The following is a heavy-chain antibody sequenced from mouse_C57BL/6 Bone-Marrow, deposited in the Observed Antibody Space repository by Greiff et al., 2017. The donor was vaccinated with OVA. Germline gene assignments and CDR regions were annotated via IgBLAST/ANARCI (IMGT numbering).Heavy chain of an antibody. V-gene: IGHV1-50*01. CDR1: GYTFTSYW. J-gene: IGHJ4*01. Sequence: QVQLQQPGAELVKPGASVKLSCKASGYTFTSYWMQWVKQRPGQGLEWIGEIDPSDSYTNYNQKFKGKATLTVDTSSSTAYMQLSSLTSEDSAVYYCAREKIIRPYYAMDYWGQGTSVTVSS. D-gene: IGHD2-12*01. CDR3: AREKIIRPYYAMDY. CDR2: IDPSDSYT.